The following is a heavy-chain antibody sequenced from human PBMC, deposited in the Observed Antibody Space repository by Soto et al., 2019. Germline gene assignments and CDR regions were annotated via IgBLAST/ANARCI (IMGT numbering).Heavy chain of an antibody. CDR3: ARAYCRGGICYYYFDY. CDR1: GFTFSSYA. CDR2: IYYDGSNK. J-gene: IGHJ4*02. Sequence: GGSLRLSCAASGFTFSSYAMHWVRQAPGKGLEWVAVIYYDGSNKYYVDSVKGRFTISRDNSKNTLYLQMNSLRAEDTAVYYCARAYCRGGICYYYFDYWGQGTLVTVSS. D-gene: IGHD2-15*01. V-gene: IGHV3-33*01.